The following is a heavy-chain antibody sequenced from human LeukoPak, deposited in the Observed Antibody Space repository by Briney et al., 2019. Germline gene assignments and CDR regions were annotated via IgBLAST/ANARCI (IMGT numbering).Heavy chain of an antibody. Sequence: SQTLSLTCAISGDSVSSNRAAGNWIRQSPSRGREWLGRTYYRSKWYNDYAVSVKSRMTINPDTSKNQFALQLNAVTPEDTAVYYCERGGLYYWFAPWGQGTLVTVSS. D-gene: IGHD3-10*01. CDR1: GDSVSSNRAA. J-gene: IGHJ5*02. CDR2: TYYRSKWYN. CDR3: ERGGLYYWFAP. V-gene: IGHV6-1*01.